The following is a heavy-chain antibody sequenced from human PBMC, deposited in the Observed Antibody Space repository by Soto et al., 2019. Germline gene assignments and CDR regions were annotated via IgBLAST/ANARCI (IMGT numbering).Heavy chain of an antibody. CDR2: IYWNDDK. J-gene: IGHJ6*02. Sequence: QITLKESGPTLVKPTQTLTLTCTFSGFSLTTSGVGVGWIRQPPGKALEWLALIYWNDDKRYSPSLKSRLTITKDTSKKQVVLTMTNMDPVDTATYYCGNIPPGFYGSGSLVPGMDVWGQGTTVTVSS. V-gene: IGHV2-5*01. CDR3: GNIPPGFYGSGSLVPGMDV. D-gene: IGHD3-10*01. CDR1: GFSLTTSGVG.